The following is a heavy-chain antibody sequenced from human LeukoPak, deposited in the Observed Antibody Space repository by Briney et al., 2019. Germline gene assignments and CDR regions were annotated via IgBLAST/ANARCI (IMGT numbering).Heavy chain of an antibody. Sequence: GGSLRLTCAASGFTFSSYAMNWVRQAPGKGLEWVSAICSNDNNTYYANSVKGRFTISRDNSKNTLSLQLNSLRAEDTAVYYCAKGTSSSCYSAPNYWGQGTLVTVSS. V-gene: IGHV3-23*01. D-gene: IGHD2-15*01. CDR3: AKGTSSSCYSAPNY. CDR1: GFTFSSYA. CDR2: ICSNDNNT. J-gene: IGHJ4*02.